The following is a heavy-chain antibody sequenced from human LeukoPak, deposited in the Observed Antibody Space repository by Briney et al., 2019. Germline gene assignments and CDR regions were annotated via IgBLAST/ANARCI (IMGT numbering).Heavy chain of an antibody. D-gene: IGHD4-17*01. CDR2: INSDGSST. Sequence: GGSLRLSCAASGFTFSSYWMHWVRQAPGKGLVWVSRINSDGSSTSYADSVKGLFTISRDNAKNTLYLQMNSLRAEDTAVCYCARDTDTVTTILDYWGQGTLVTVSS. CDR3: ARDTDTVTTILDY. V-gene: IGHV3-74*01. CDR1: GFTFSSYW. J-gene: IGHJ4*02.